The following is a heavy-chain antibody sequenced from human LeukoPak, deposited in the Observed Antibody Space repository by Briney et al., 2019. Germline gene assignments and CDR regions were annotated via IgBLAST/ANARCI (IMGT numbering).Heavy chain of an antibody. J-gene: IGHJ4*02. D-gene: IGHD1-7*01. V-gene: IGHV1-46*01. Sequence: ASVKVSCKASGYTFTAYYMHWVRQAPGQGLGWMGIINPSGGSTSYAQKFQGRVTMTRDTSTSTVYMELSSLRSEDTAVYYCAREDDWNYEDYWGQGTLVTVSS. CDR1: GYTFTAYY. CDR2: INPSGGST. CDR3: AREDDWNYEDY.